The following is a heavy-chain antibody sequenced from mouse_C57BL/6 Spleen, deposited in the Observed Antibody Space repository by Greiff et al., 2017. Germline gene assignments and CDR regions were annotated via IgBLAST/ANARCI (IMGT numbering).Heavy chain of an antibody. J-gene: IGHJ1*03. CDR2: ISYDRSN. CDR3: AREGWYFEV. V-gene: IGHV3-6*01. CDR1: GYSITSGYY. Sequence: ESGPGLVKPSQSLSLTCSVTGYSITSGYYWNWIRQFPGNKLEWMGYISYDRSNNYNPSLKNRISITRDTSKNQILLKLNSVTTEDTDTYYCAREGWYFEVWGTGTTLTVSS.